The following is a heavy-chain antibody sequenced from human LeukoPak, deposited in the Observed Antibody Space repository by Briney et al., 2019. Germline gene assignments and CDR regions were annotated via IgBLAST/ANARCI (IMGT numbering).Heavy chain of an antibody. D-gene: IGHD3-10*01. V-gene: IGHV3-30*02. Sequence: GGSLRLSCAASGFTFSSYGMHWVRQAPGKGLEWVAFIRYDGSNKYYADSVKGRFTISRDNSKNTLYLQMNSLRAEDTAVYYCAKDLDYYGSGTYPTDYWGQGTPVTVSS. CDR2: IRYDGSNK. J-gene: IGHJ4*02. CDR1: GFTFSSYG. CDR3: AKDLDYYGSGTYPTDY.